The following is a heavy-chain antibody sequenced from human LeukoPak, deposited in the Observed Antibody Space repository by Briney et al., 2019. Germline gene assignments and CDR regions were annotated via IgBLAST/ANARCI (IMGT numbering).Heavy chain of an antibody. V-gene: IGHV3-23*03. D-gene: IGHD6-6*01. CDR2: IYSGGST. Sequence: GGSLRLSCAASGFTLSSYSMNLVRQAPGKGLEWVSVIYSGGSTYYGDSVKGRFTILRDNSKNTLYLQMNSLRAEDTAVYYCAKFPGPSSSYYFDFWGQGTLVTVAS. J-gene: IGHJ4*02. CDR3: AKFPGPSSSYYFDF. CDR1: GFTLSSYS.